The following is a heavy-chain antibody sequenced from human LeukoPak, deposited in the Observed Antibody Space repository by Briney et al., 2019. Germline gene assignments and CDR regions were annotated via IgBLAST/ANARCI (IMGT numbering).Heavy chain of an antibody. Sequence: GGSLRLSCAASGXTFSYYSMNWVRQAPGKGLEWLSYISSSGSSMYYADSVKGRFTISRDNAQNSVYLQMNSLRDEDTAVYYCARQTTVFDNWGQGTLVTVSS. V-gene: IGHV3-48*02. J-gene: IGHJ4*02. CDR3: ARQTTVFDN. CDR2: ISSSGSSM. CDR1: GXTFSYYS. D-gene: IGHD1-1*01.